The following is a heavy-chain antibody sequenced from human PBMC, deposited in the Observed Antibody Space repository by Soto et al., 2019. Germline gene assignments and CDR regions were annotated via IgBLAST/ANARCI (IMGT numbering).Heavy chain of an antibody. D-gene: IGHD5-12*01. CDR3: ARKTIASSGYNYYYHYGLDV. J-gene: IGHJ6*02. Sequence: QVQLQQWGAGLLKPSETLSLTCAVYGGSFTEHYWSWIRQPPGKGLEWIGEISHSETTNYNPSLKSRVTISVDTSKNQLSLTLTSVTAADTAVYYCARKTIASSGYNYYYHYGLDVWGQGTPVTVSS. V-gene: IGHV4-34*01. CDR1: GGSFTEHY. CDR2: ISHSETT.